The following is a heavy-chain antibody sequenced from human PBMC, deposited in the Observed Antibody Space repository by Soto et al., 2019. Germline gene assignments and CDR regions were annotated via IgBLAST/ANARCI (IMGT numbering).Heavy chain of an antibody. CDR3: ARRRSSVVTQAYFDV. D-gene: IGHD2-21*02. CDR1: WDSISSSSYY. V-gene: IGHV4-39*01. J-gene: IGHJ4*02. Sequence: SETLSLTCTVTWDSISSSSYYRGWIRQPPGEGLEWIGSTHXSGSPYNNRSLRSRVSMSIDTSKDQFSMKLKSVTAADTALYFCARRRSSVVTQAYFDVWAPGSLVTVSS. CDR2: THXSGSP.